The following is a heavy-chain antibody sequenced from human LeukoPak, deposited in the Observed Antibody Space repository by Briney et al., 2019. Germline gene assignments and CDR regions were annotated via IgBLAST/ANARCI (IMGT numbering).Heavy chain of an antibody. V-gene: IGHV4-34*01. J-gene: IGHJ6*03. Sequence: SETLSLTCAVNGDSFTAYSWNWIRQSPGKGLEWIGEISHSGRTHYNPSLASRVTFSLDTSKTQFSLELKSVTAADTGVYYCARAGTEAMTTPAYPVFYYFYLDVWGTGTTVTVS. CDR1: GDSFTAYS. CDR3: ARAGTEAMTTPAYPVFYYFYLDV. D-gene: IGHD4-11*01. CDR2: ISHSGRT.